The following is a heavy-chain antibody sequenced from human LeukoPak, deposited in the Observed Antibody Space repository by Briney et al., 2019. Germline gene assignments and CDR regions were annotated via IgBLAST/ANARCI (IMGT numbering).Heavy chain of an antibody. Sequence: GASVKVSCKASGYIFSSYGVSWVRQAPGQGLEWMGWISAYNGDKDYAQKFQGRVTMTTDTSTTTAYMEVRSLRSDDSAVYFCARVESSNRYYFYVMDVWGQGTTVTVSS. V-gene: IGHV1-18*01. CDR1: GYIFSSYG. CDR2: ISAYNGDK. J-gene: IGHJ6*02. CDR3: ARVESSNRYYFYVMDV. D-gene: IGHD6-13*01.